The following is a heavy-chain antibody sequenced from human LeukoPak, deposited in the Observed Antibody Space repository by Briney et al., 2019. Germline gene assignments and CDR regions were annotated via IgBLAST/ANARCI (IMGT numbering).Heavy chain of an antibody. CDR3: ARRSYYYGSGSY. V-gene: IGHV4-34*01. D-gene: IGHD3-10*01. Sequence: PSETLSLTCTVYGGSFSGYYWSWIRQPPGKGLEWIGEINHSGSTNYNPSLKSRVTISVDTSKNQFSLKLSSVTAADTAVYYCARRSYYYGSGSYWGQGTLVTVSS. CDR1: GGSFSGYY. J-gene: IGHJ4*02. CDR2: INHSGST.